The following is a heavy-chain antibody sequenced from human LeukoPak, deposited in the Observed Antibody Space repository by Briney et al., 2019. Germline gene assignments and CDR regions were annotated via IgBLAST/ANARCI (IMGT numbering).Heavy chain of an antibody. CDR3: ARGSSYTSTSYFFDY. V-gene: IGHV4-4*07. CDR1: GGSISSYY. Sequence: SETLSLTCTVSGGSISSYYWSWIRQPAGKGLEWIGRIYTSGSTNYNPSLKSRVTMSVDTSKNQFSLKLSSVTAADTAVYYCARGSSYTSTSYFFDYWGQGSLVTVSS. CDR2: IYTSGST. J-gene: IGHJ4*02. D-gene: IGHD6-13*01.